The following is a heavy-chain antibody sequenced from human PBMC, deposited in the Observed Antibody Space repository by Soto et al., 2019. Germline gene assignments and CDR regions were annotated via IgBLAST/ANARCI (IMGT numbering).Heavy chain of an antibody. Sequence: QVQLVQSGAEVKKPGSSVKVSCKASGGTFSSYAISWVRQAPGQGLEWMGGIIPIFGTANYAQKFQGRVTITADESTSTAYMELSSLISEDTAVYYCARDSKRWLQSGLYYFDYWGQGTLVTVSS. V-gene: IGHV1-69*01. D-gene: IGHD5-12*01. J-gene: IGHJ4*02. CDR2: IIPIFGTA. CDR1: GGTFSSYA. CDR3: ARDSKRWLQSGLYYFDY.